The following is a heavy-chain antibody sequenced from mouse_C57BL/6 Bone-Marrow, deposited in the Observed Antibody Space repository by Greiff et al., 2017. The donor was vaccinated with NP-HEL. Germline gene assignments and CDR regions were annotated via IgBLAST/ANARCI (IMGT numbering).Heavy chain of an antibody. V-gene: IGHV1-81*01. D-gene: IGHD1-1*01. CDR3: AREDYYGSSPWFAY. J-gene: IGHJ3*01. CDR2: IYPRSGNT. CDR1: GYTFTSYG. Sequence: QVQLQQSGVELARPGASVKLSCKASGYTFTSYGISWVKQRTGQGLEWIGEIYPRSGNTYYNEKFKGKATLTADKSSSTAYMELRSLTSEDSAVYFCAREDYYGSSPWFAYWGQGTLVTVSA.